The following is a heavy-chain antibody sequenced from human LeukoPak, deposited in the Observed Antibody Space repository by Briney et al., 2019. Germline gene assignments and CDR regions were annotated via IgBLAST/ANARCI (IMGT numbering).Heavy chain of an antibody. CDR1: GFAFSSYT. Sequence: PGRSLRLSCAASGFAFSSYTMHWVRQAPGKGLEWVAVISNDASHKYYADSVKGRFTISRDNSKNTLYLQMNSLRVEDTAVYYCARDVIPHEDRNNWSDPWGQGTLVTVSS. CDR3: ARDVIPHEDRNNWSDP. J-gene: IGHJ5*02. CDR2: ISNDASHK. V-gene: IGHV3-30*04.